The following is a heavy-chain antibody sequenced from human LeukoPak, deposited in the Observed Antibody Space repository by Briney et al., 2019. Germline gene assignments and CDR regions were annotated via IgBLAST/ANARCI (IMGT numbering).Heavy chain of an antibody. J-gene: IGHJ4*02. CDR1: GFTFSNYA. D-gene: IGHD3-9*01. CDR2: IVGSGGST. V-gene: IGHV3-23*01. CDR3: SKWGDYDVLTGYYDSDF. Sequence: GGSLRLSCAASGFTFSNYAMSWVRQAPGKGLEWVSAIVGSGGSTYYADFVKGRFTISRDNSKNTLFLQMNSLRVEDTALYYCSKWGDYDVLTGYYDSDFWGQGTLVTVSS.